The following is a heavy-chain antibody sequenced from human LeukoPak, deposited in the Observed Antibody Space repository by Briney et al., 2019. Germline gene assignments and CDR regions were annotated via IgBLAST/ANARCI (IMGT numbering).Heavy chain of an antibody. CDR1: GYTFTSYA. CDR2: INAGNGNT. V-gene: IGHV1-3*01. D-gene: IGHD5-24*01. J-gene: IGHJ3*02. Sequence: ASVKVSCKASGYTFTSYAMHWVRQAPGQRLEWMGWINAGNGNTKYSQKFQGRVTITRDTSASTAYMELSSLRSEDTAVYYCAREFDDQEIEHAFDIWGQGTMVTVSS. CDR3: AREFDDQEIEHAFDI.